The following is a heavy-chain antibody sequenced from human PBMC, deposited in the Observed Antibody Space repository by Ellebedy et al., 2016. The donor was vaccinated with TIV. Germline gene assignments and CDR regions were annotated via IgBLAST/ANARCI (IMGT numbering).Heavy chain of an antibody. D-gene: IGHD3-22*01. Sequence: MPSETLSLTCTVSGGSISNGAYHWSWIRQYPGKGLEWIGYVYYSGSTYYNPSLKSRITISVDTSKKQFSLKLTSVTAADTAVYYCARGGDPYYYDSSGPSHPLDALDIWGQGTMVTVSS. CDR1: GGSISNGAYH. CDR2: VYYSGST. J-gene: IGHJ3*02. V-gene: IGHV4-31*03. CDR3: ARGGDPYYYDSSGPSHPLDALDI.